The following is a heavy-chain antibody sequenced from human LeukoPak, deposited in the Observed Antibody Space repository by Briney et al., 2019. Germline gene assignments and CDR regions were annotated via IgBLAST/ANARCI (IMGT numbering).Heavy chain of an antibody. J-gene: IGHJ4*02. V-gene: IGHV4-31*03. CDR3: ARTDSSGYYADY. D-gene: IGHD3-22*01. Sequence: SQTLSLTCTVSGGSISSGNYYWSWIRQHPGKGLEWIGYIYNSGSTYYNPSLKSRVTISVDTSKNQFSLKLSSVTAADTAVYYCARTDSSGYYADYWGQGTLVTVSP. CDR2: IYNSGST. CDR1: GGSISSGNYY.